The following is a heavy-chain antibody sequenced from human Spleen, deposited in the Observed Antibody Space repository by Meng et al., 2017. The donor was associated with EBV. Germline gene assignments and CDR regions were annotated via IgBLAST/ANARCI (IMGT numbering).Heavy chain of an antibody. D-gene: IGHD3-16*01. CDR3: ARGDDYRYAY. CDR1: GGSFSDYY. J-gene: IGHJ4*02. CDR2: IDHRGSP. V-gene: IGHV4-34*01. Sequence: QVRLQRWGAGLLKPSETLSLTCAVDGGSFSDYYWSWIRQPPGKGLEWIGEIDHRGSPNYNPSLMSRVTISLDTSRNHFSLELTSVTDADTAVYYCARGDDYRYAYWGQGTLVTVSS.